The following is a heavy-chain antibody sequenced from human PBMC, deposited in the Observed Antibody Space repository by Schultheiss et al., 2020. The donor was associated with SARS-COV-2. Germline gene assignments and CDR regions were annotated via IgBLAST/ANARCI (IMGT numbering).Heavy chain of an antibody. CDR1: GFTFDDYA. V-gene: IGHV3-9*01. CDR3: ARDGRQAAAGTSY. J-gene: IGHJ4*02. Sequence: GGSLRLSCAASGFTFDDYAMHWVRQAPGKGLEWVSGISWNSGSIGYADSVKGRFTISRDNAKNSLYLQMNSLRAEDTAVYYCARDGRQAAAGTSYWGQGTLVTVSS. CDR2: ISWNSGSI. D-gene: IGHD6-13*01.